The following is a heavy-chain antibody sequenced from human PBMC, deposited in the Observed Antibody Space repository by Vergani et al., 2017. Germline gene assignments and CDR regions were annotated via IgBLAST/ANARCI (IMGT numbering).Heavy chain of an antibody. CDR2: ISYDGSNK. Sequence: QVQLVESGGGVVQPGRSLRLSCAASGFTFSSYAMHWVRQAPGKGLEWVAVISYDGSNKYYADSVKGRFTISRDNSKNTLYLQMNSLRAEDTAVYYCARENVETTSLDYWGQGTLVTVSS. CDR3: ARENVETTSLDY. D-gene: IGHD4-17*01. J-gene: IGHJ4*02. V-gene: IGHV3-30-3*01. CDR1: GFTFSSYA.